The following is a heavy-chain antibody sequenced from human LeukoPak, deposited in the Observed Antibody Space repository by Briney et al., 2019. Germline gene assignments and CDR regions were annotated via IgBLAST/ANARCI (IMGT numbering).Heavy chain of an antibody. Sequence: ASVKVSCKASGYTFTSYYMHWVRQAPGQGLEWMGIINPSGGSTSYAQKFQGRVTMTRDTSTSTVYMELSSLRSEDTAVYYCARDARGLVGENDFDYWGQGTLVTVSS. CDR2: INPSGGST. D-gene: IGHD3-10*01. CDR1: GYTFTSYY. V-gene: IGHV1-46*03. J-gene: IGHJ4*02. CDR3: ARDARGLVGENDFDY.